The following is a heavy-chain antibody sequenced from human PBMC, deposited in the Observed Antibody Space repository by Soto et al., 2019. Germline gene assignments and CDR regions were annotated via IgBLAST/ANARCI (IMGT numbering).Heavy chain of an antibody. CDR1: GYTFTSYG. CDR3: ARDSDEGGYYYYYYMDV. Sequence: VKVSCKASGYTFTSYGISWVRQAPGQGLEWMGWISAYNGNTNYAQKLQGRVTMTTDTSTSTAYMELRSLRSDDTAVYYCARDSDEGGYYYYYYMDVWGKGTTVTVSS. CDR2: ISAYNGNT. J-gene: IGHJ6*03. V-gene: IGHV1-18*01.